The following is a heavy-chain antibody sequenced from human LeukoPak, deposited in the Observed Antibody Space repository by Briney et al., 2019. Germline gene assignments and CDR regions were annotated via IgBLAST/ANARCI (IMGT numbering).Heavy chain of an antibody. CDR2: IFYSGST. D-gene: IGHD1-26*01. V-gene: IGHV4-30-4*08. J-gene: IGHJ4*02. CDR1: GGSISSRDYY. Sequence: SQTLSLTWTVSGGSISSRDYYWGWIRQPPGKGLEWIGYIFYSGSTYYNPSLKSRVTISVDTSKNQFSLKVISVTAADSAVYYCARVFQVGTTTKFDSWGQGTLVTVSS. CDR3: ARVFQVGTTTKFDS.